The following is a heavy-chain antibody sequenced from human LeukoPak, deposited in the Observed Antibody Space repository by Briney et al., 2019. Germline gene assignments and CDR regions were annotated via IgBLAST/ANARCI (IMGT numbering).Heavy chain of an antibody. CDR2: IYYSGST. J-gene: IGHJ4*02. V-gene: IGHV4-59*08. CDR1: GGSFSGYY. CDR3: ATSYYDFWSGYYPPLRFDY. D-gene: IGHD3-3*01. Sequence: SETLSLTCAVYGGSFSGYYWSWIRQPPGKGLEWIGYIYYSGSTNYNPSLKSRVTISVDTSKNQFSLKLSSVTAADTAVYYCATSYYDFWSGYYPPLRFDYWGQGTLVTVSS.